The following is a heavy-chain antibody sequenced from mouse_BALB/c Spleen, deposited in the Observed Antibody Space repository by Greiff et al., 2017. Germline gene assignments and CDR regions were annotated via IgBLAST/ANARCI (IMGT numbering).Heavy chain of an antibody. Sequence: EVKLVESGGGLVKPGGSLKLSCAASGFTFSSYTMSWVRQTPEKRLEWVATISSGGSYTYYPDSVKGRFTISRDNAKNTLYLQMSSLKSEDTAMYYCTRVWDYDDYAMDYWGQGTSVTVSS. CDR2: ISSGGSYT. CDR1: GFTFSSYT. D-gene: IGHD2-4*01. J-gene: IGHJ4*01. V-gene: IGHV5-6-4*01. CDR3: TRVWDYDDYAMDY.